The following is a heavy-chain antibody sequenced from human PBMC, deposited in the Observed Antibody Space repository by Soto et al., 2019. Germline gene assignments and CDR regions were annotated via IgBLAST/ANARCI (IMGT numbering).Heavy chain of an antibody. CDR2: IIPVFATT. CDR3: SRGRIVGAATDFYYYGIHV. CDR1: GGTFSTYV. V-gene: IGHV1-69*05. Sequence: QVQLVQSGAEVKKPGSSVKVSCKASGGTFSTYVISWVRQAPGQGLEWMGGIIPVFATTNYAQKFQGRVTITTDESTTTGYMELNSLRSEYTAVYYCSRGRIVGAATDFYYYGIHVWGQGTSVTVSS. J-gene: IGHJ6*02. D-gene: IGHD1-26*01.